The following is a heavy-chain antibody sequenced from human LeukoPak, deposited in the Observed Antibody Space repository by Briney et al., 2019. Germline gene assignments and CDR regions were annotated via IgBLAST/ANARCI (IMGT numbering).Heavy chain of an antibody. Sequence: KPSETLSLTCAVDGGSFSGYYWSWIRQPPGKGLEWMGEINHSGSTNYNPSLKSRVTISVDTSKNQFSLKLSSVTAADTAVYYCARGGVVAARLGWFDPWGQGTLVTVSS. CDR3: ARGGVVAARLGWFDP. CDR1: GGSFSGYY. D-gene: IGHD6-6*01. V-gene: IGHV4-34*01. J-gene: IGHJ5*02. CDR2: INHSGST.